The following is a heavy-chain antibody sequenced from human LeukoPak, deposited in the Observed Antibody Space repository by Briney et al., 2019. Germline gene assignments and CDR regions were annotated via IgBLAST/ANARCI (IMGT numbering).Heavy chain of an antibody. V-gene: IGHV1-8*01. J-gene: IGHJ4*02. CDR3: ARGLGQWLVHKYFDN. D-gene: IGHD6-19*01. Sequence: ASVKVSCKASGYTFTSYDINWVRQATGQGLEWMGWMNPNSGDTGYAQKFQGRVTMTRNTSISTAYMELSSLRSEDTAVYYCARGLGQWLVHKYFDNWGQGTLVTVSS. CDR1: GYTFTSYD. CDR2: MNPNSGDT.